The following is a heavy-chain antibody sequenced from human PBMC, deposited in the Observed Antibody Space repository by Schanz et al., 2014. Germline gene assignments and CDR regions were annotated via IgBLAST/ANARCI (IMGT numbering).Heavy chain of an antibody. CDR2: VYATGRT. J-gene: IGHJ5*02. Sequence: QVQLQESGPGLVKPSETLSLTCAVSGASVSSFYWSWIRQPAGKGLEWIGHVYATGRTKYNPSLKVRVTMSVYTSQKQISLKLTSVTAADTAVYYCARTLVNGSRKWFVPWGPGTQVTVSS. V-gene: IGHV4-4*07. D-gene: IGHD3-10*01. CDR3: ARTLVNGSRKWFVP. CDR1: GASVSSFY.